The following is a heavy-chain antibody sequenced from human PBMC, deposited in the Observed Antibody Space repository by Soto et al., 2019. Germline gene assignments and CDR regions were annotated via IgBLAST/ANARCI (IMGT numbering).Heavy chain of an antibody. J-gene: IGHJ1*01. D-gene: IGHD2-21*01. Sequence: QVQLVQSGAEVMEPGASGTVSCKASGYTYSDYYLHWVRQAPGQGLEWMGWISPNSGATEYAPKFQGRVTMTTDTYISTAFVKLASLRPDDTAIYYCARGPRTQLWLSFAHWGQCTLVTVSP. CDR3: ARGPRTQLWLSFAH. CDR2: ISPNSGAT. CDR1: GYTYSDYY. V-gene: IGHV1-2*02.